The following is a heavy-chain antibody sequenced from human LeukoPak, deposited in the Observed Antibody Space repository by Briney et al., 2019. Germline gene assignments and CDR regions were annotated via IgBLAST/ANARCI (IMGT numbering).Heavy chain of an antibody. CDR3: ARDYVDDIPMIKDY. V-gene: IGHV1-46*01. CDR2: INLSGGST. Sequence: ASVTVSCKASGYTFTSYHMHWVRQAPGQGLEWMGVINLSGGSTTYAQRFQGRVTLTRDTSTSTVYMELSSLRSEDTAVYYCARDYVDDIPMIKDYWGQGTLVTVSS. D-gene: IGHD2-8*01. J-gene: IGHJ4*02. CDR1: GYTFTSYH.